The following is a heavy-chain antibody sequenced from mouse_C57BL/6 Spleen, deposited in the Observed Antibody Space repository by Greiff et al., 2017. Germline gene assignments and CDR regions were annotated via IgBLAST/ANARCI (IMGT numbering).Heavy chain of an antibody. D-gene: IGHD2-3*01. Sequence: QVQLKESGPGLVQPSQSLSITCTVSGFSLTSYGVHWVRQSPGKGLEWLGVIWSGGSTDYNAAFISRLSISKDNSKSQVFFKMNSLQADDTAIYYLARNDGYYPYYDAMDYWGQGTSVTVSS. V-gene: IGHV2-2*01. CDR2: IWSGGST. CDR1: GFSLTSYG. CDR3: ARNDGYYPYYDAMDY. J-gene: IGHJ4*01.